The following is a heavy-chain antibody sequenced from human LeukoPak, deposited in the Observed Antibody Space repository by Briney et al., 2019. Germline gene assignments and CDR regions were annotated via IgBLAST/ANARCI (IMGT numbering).Heavy chain of an antibody. Sequence: SETLSLNCTVSGGSTSGYYWNWLRQPPGKGLAGIGYTYYSGRSNDNPSLKSRVTISVDTSKIQFSLTLSSVTAADTAIYYCAIRSGRNYYGVDVWGQGTTVTVSS. CDR1: GGSTSGYY. D-gene: IGHD1-26*01. V-gene: IGHV4-59*08. CDR2: TYYSGRS. CDR3: AIRSGRNYYGVDV. J-gene: IGHJ6*02.